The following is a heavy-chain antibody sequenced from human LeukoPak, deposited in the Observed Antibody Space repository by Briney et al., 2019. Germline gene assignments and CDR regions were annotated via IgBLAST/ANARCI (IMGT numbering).Heavy chain of an antibody. V-gene: IGHV1-58*02. CDR3: ASRPLRYYYYGMDV. Sequence: ASVKVSCKASGFTFTSSAMQWVRQARGQRLEWIGWIVVGRGNTNYAQKFQERVTITRDMSTSTAYMELSSLRSEDTAVYYCASRPLRYYYYGMDVWGQGTTVTVSS. CDR1: GFTFTSSA. J-gene: IGHJ6*02. CDR2: IVVGRGNT. D-gene: IGHD3-16*01.